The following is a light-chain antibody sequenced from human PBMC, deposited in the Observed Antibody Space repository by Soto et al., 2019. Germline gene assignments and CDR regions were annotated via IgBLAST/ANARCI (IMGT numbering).Light chain of an antibody. Sequence: QSALTQPPSASGSPGQSVTISCTGTSSDVGAYNYVSWYQQYPGKAPKLMIYEVSKRPSGVPDRFSGSKSGKPASLPVSGLQPEDEADYYCTSYAGSNIWVFGGGTKLTVL. V-gene: IGLV2-8*01. CDR3: TSYAGSNIWV. CDR1: SSDVGAYNY. J-gene: IGLJ3*02. CDR2: EVS.